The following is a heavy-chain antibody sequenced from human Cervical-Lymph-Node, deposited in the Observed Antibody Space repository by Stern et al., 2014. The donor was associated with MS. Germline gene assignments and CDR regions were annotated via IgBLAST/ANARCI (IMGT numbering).Heavy chain of an antibody. CDR1: GFTFKNYA. V-gene: IGHV3-30-3*01. CDR2: ITDDGTKK. D-gene: IGHD2-15*01. J-gene: IGHJ5*02. CDR3: ARGSDT. Sequence: QVQLVESGGGVVQPGRSLTLSCAASGFTFKNYAIHWVRQAPGKGLEWLAVITDDGTKKYYRDSVKGRFTISRDNSKNTLFLQMNSLRVEDTAVYYCARGSDTWGQGTLVTVSS.